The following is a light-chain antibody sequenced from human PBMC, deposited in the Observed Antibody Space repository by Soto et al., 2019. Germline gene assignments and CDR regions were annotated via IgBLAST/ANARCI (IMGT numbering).Light chain of an antibody. J-gene: IGKJ1*01. CDR2: GAS. CDR3: QQYGSSPPTWT. Sequence: EIASTQSPGTLSLSPGERATLSCRASQSVSSGYLAWYQQKPGQAPRLLIYGASSRATGIPDRFSGSGSGTDFTLTISRLEPEDFAVYYCQQYGSSPPTWTFGQGTKVDIK. CDR1: QSVSSGY. V-gene: IGKV3-20*01.